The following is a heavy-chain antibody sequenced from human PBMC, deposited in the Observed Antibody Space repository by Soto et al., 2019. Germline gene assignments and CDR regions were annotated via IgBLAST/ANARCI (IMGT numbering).Heavy chain of an antibody. CDR1: GYSISSGHY. CDR2: IYHSGST. Sequence: PSETLSLTCGVSGYSISSGHYWGWIRQPPGKGLEWIGSIYHSGSTYYNPSLKSRVTISVDTSKNQFSLKLSSVTAADTAVYYCARELRYFAWLPQEGDYYYGMDVWGQGTKVTVSS. D-gene: IGHD3-9*01. V-gene: IGHV4-38-2*02. J-gene: IGHJ6*02. CDR3: ARELRYFAWLPQEGDYYYGMDV.